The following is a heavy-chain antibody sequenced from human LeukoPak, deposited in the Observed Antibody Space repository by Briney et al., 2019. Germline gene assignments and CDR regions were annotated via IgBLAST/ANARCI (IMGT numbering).Heavy chain of an antibody. D-gene: IGHD6-6*01. CDR1: GFTFSSYT. J-gene: IGHJ4*02. Sequence: GGSLRLSCAASGFTFSSYTLSWVRQAPGKGLEWVAVIWYDGSNKYYADSVKGRFTISRDNSKNTVYLQMNSLRAEDTAMYYCARDNRSSGDYWGQGILVAVSS. V-gene: IGHV3-33*08. CDR2: IWYDGSNK. CDR3: ARDNRSSGDY.